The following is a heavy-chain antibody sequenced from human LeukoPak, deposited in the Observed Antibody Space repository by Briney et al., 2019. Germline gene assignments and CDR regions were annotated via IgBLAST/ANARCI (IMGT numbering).Heavy chain of an antibody. D-gene: IGHD5-18*01. J-gene: IGHJ5*02. CDR3: ARGRTGGYSYGYGWFDP. V-gene: IGHV1-46*01. CDR2: INPSGGST. Sequence: GASVKVSCKASGYTFTSYYMHWVRQAPGQGLEWMGIINPSGGSTSYAQKFQGRVTMTRDTSTSTVYMELSSLRSEDTAVYYCARGRTGGYSYGYGWFDPWGQGTLVTVSS. CDR1: GYTFTSYY.